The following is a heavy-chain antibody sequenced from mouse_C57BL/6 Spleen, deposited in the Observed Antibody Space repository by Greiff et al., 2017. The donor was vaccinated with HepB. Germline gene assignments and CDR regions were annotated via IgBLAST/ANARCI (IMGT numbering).Heavy chain of an antibody. J-gene: IGHJ1*03. CDR2: IDPNSGGT. Sequence: VQLQQPGAELVKPGASVKLSCKASGYTFTSYWMHWVKQRPGRGLEWIGRIDPNSGGTKYNEKFKSKATLTVDTPYSTAYMQLSSLTSEDSAVYYCARGGINYYGSSVDFDVWGTGTTVTVSS. CDR3: ARGGINYYGSSVDFDV. CDR1: GYTFTSYW. V-gene: IGHV1-72*01. D-gene: IGHD1-1*01.